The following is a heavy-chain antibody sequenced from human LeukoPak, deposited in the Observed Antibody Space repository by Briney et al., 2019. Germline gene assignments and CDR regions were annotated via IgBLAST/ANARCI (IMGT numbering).Heavy chain of an antibody. Sequence: SVKVSCKASGGTFSSYTISWVRQAPGQGLEWMGRIIPILGIANYAQKFQGRVTITADKSTSTAYMELSSLRSEDTAVYYCARDPGCSSTSCPTDYYYYYGMDVWGQGTTVTVSS. CDR3: ARDPGCSSTSCPTDYYYYYGMDV. V-gene: IGHV1-69*04. CDR2: IIPILGIA. D-gene: IGHD2-2*01. J-gene: IGHJ6*02. CDR1: GGTFSSYT.